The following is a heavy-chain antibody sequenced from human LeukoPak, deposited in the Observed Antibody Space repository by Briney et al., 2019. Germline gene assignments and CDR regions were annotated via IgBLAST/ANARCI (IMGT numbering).Heavy chain of an antibody. J-gene: IGHJ4*02. D-gene: IGHD3-3*01. Sequence: SETLSLTCTISSGSIDNYYWSWIRQPAGKGLEWIGQIYFSGNTNYNPSLKSRVTISVGRSKNQFSLMLSSVTAEDGGVYYCERHLWSEYHKFAYWGQGPLVTVSS. CDR1: SGSIDNYY. CDR3: ERHLWSEYHKFAY. V-gene: IGHV4-59*01. CDR2: IYFSGNT.